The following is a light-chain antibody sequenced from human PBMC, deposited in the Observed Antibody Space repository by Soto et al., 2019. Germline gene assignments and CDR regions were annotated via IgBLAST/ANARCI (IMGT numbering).Light chain of an antibody. J-gene: IGLJ1*01. CDR1: SSDVGAYNY. Sequence: QSALTQSASVSGSPGQSITISCTGTSSDVGAYNYDSWYQQYPGEAPKVIIYDVSHRPAGVSNRFSGSKSGNTASLTISGLQTQDEADYYCSPYTSATTYVFGTGTKVTVL. CDR2: DVS. CDR3: SPYTSATTYV. V-gene: IGLV2-14*01.